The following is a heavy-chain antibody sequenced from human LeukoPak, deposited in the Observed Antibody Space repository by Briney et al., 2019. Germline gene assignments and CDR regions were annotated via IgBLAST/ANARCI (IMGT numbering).Heavy chain of an antibody. D-gene: IGHD3-9*01. CDR3: ARGGPHYDILTGYYSAVGNDLDY. CDR1: GYTFTTYG. V-gene: IGHV1-18*01. J-gene: IGHJ4*02. CDR2: ISAYNGNT. Sequence: ASVKVSCKASGYTFTTYGISWVRQAPGQGLEWMGWISAYNGNTNYAQKLQGRVTMTTDTSTSTAYMELRSLRSDDTAVYYCARGGPHYDILTGYYSAVGNDLDYWGQGTLVTVSS.